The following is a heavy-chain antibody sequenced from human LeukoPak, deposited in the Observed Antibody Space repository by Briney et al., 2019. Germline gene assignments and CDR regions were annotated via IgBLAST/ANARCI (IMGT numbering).Heavy chain of an antibody. CDR1: GYTFTGYY. J-gene: IGHJ4*02. CDR2: INPNSGGT. D-gene: IGHD6-19*01. Sequence: GASVKVSCKASGYTFTGYYMHWVRQAPGQGLEWMGWINPNSGGTNYAQKFQGRVTMTRDTPISTAYMELSRLRSDDTAVYYCATAPAGWLVPFDYWGQGTLVTVSS. CDR3: ATAPAGWLVPFDY. V-gene: IGHV1-2*02.